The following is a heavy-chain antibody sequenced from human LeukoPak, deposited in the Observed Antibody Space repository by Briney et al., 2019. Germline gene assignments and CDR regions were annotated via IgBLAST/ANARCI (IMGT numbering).Heavy chain of an antibody. D-gene: IGHD1-26*01. CDR3: AIGIVGATDLQH. Sequence: SETLSLTCTVSGASIDGYYWSWIRQPPGKRLEWIGYIYYSGSTNYNPSLKSRVTMSVDTSKNQFSLKLSSVTAADTAVYYCAIGIVGATDLQHWGQGTLVTVSS. CDR1: GASIDGYY. J-gene: IGHJ1*01. CDR2: IYYSGST. V-gene: IGHV4-59*01.